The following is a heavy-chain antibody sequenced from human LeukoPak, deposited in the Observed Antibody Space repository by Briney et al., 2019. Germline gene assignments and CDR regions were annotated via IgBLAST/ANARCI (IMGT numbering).Heavy chain of an antibody. CDR2: IYYSGST. Sequence: SETLSLTCTVSGGSISSSSYYWGWIRQPPGKGLEWIGSIYYSGSTYYNPSLKSRVTISVDTSKNQFSLKLSSVTAADTAVYYCARNRGSGRWLRFLFDYWGQGTLVTVSS. V-gene: IGHV4-39*01. CDR3: ARNRGSGRWLRFLFDY. CDR1: GGSISSSSYY. J-gene: IGHJ4*02. D-gene: IGHD5-12*01.